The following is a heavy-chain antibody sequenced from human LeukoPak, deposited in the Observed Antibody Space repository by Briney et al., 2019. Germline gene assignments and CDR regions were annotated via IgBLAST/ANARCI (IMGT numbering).Heavy chain of an antibody. Sequence: GGSLRLSCAASGFTFSTYAMSWVRQAPGKGLEWVSTISDSGANTYYADSVRGRFTISRDNSKNTLYLQMNSLRAEDTAVYYCARNSRGGNSGDWFDPWGQGTLVTVSS. D-gene: IGHD4-23*01. J-gene: IGHJ5*02. CDR2: ISDSGANT. V-gene: IGHV3-23*01. CDR1: GFTFSTYA. CDR3: ARNSRGGNSGDWFDP.